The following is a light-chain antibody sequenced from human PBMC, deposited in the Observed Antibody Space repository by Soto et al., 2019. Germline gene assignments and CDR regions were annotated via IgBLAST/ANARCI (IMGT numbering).Light chain of an antibody. CDR1: SSDVGSYNL. CDR2: EDH. V-gene: IGLV2-23*02. J-gene: IGLJ2*01. CDR3: SSYAGPSTVVV. Sequence: QSALTQPASVSGSPGQSITISCTGTSSDVGSYNLVSWFQQHPGKAPKLMIQEDHKRSSGVSNRFSGSKSGNTASLTISGLQAEDDADYYCSSYAGPSTVVVFGGGTKLTVL.